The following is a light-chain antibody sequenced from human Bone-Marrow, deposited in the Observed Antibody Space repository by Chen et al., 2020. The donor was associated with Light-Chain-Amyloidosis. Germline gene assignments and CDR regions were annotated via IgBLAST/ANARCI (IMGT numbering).Light chain of an antibody. CDR3: QQSNSFPRT. Sequence: DIQMTQSPSSVSASVGDRVTITCRVNQAISRWLAWYQQKPGKAPQLLIYGASTLQSGVPSRFSGSGSGTDFTLTINTLQPEDFATYYCQQSNSFPRTFGQETKVEIK. CDR2: GAS. CDR1: QAISRW. J-gene: IGKJ1*01. V-gene: IGKV1-12*01.